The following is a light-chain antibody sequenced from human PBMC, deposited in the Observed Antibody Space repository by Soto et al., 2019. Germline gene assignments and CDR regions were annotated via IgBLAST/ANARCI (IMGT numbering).Light chain of an antibody. Sequence: DIQMTQSPSTLSGSVGDRVTITCRASQTISSWLAWYQQKPGKAPKLLIYKASTLKSGVPSRFSGSGSGTEFTLTISSLQPDDFATYYCQQVNSYPLTLGGGTKVDIK. CDR3: QQVNSYPLT. J-gene: IGKJ4*01. CDR1: QTISSW. V-gene: IGKV1-5*03. CDR2: KAS.